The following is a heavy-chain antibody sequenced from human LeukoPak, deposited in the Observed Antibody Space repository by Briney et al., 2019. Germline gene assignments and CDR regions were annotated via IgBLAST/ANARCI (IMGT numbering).Heavy chain of an antibody. Sequence: SETLSLTCTVSGGSISSYYWSWIRQPPGKGLEWIGYIYYSGSTNYNPSLKSRVTISVDTSKNQFSLKPSSVTAADTAVYYCARYRPGYYFDYWGQGTLVTVSS. CDR3: ARYRPGYYFDY. J-gene: IGHJ4*02. CDR1: GGSISSYY. V-gene: IGHV4-59*08. D-gene: IGHD1-1*01. CDR2: IYYSGST.